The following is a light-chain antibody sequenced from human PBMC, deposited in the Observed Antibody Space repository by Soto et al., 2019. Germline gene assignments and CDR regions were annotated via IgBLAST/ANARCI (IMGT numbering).Light chain of an antibody. CDR3: FSFTSTNTPV. CDR1: SSDFGSYKF. J-gene: IGLJ1*01. Sequence: QSVLTQPASVSGSPGQSVTISCTGTSSDFGSYKFVSWYQHHPGTVPKVIIYETSKRPSGVSDRFSGSKSGNTASLTISGLQAEDEGDYYCFSFTSTNTPVFGRGTKVTV. CDR2: ETS. V-gene: IGLV2-23*01.